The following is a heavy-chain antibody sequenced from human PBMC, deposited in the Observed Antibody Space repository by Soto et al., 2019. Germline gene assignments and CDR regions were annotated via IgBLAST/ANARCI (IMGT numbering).Heavy chain of an antibody. Sequence: LVKVSCKASGGTFSSYAISWVRQAPGQGLEWMGGIIPIFGTANYAQKFQGRVTITADESTSTAYMELSSLRSEDTAVYYCAAVTYYYDSSGYKTYYFDYWGQGTLVTVSS. CDR3: AAVTYYYDSSGYKTYYFDY. V-gene: IGHV1-69*13. J-gene: IGHJ4*02. CDR2: IIPIFGTA. D-gene: IGHD3-22*01. CDR1: GGTFSSYA.